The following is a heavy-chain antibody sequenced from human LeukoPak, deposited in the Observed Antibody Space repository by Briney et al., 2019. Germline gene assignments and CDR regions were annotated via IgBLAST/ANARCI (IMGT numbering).Heavy chain of an antibody. D-gene: IGHD1-26*01. J-gene: IGHJ4*02. CDR3: ASADIVGATR. CDR2: INWNGGST. Sequence: GGSLRLSCAASGFTFDDYGMSWVRQAPGKGLEWVSGINWNGGSTGYADSVKGRFTISRDNSKNTLYLQMNSLRAEDTAVYYCASADIVGATRWGQGTLVTVSS. CDR1: GFTFDDYG. V-gene: IGHV3-20*04.